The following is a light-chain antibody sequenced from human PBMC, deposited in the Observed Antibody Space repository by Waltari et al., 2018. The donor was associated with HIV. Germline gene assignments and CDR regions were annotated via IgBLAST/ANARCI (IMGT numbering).Light chain of an antibody. CDR1: NSDIGGYNY. CDR2: EVT. CDR3: SSYVNMIGFFVF. Sequence: QSALTQPPSASGSPGQSVTISCTGTNSDIGGYNYVSWYQQHPGKAPKLVISEVTKRPSGVPGRFSGFNSCITSSLTVSVFQAEDEADYYCSSYVNMIGFFVFFGCWTILSVL. V-gene: IGLV2-8*01. J-gene: IGLJ2*01.